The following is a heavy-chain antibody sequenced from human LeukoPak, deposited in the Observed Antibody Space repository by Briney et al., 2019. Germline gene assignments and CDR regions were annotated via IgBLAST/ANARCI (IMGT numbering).Heavy chain of an antibody. CDR3: ARWNEGLDY. Sequence: PSETLSLTCTVSGVSMSGAYWSWIRQPPGKGLEWVGYIFESQTTGYNPSLESRVTISQDTSRNQFSLKLSSVTAADTAVYYCARWNEGLDYWGQGTLVTVSS. D-gene: IGHD1-1*01. J-gene: IGHJ4*02. V-gene: IGHV4-59*01. CDR1: GVSMSGAY. CDR2: IFESQTT.